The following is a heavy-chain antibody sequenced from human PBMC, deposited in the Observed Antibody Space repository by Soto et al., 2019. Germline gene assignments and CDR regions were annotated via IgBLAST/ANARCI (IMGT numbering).Heavy chain of an antibody. CDR3: ARATGLVVSYYYYGMDV. V-gene: IGHV3-53*01. Sequence: GGSLRLSCAASGFTVISNYMSWVRQAPGKGLEWVSVIYSGGSTYYADSVKGRFTISRDNSKNTLYLQMNSLRAEDTAVYYCARATGLVVSYYYYGMDVWGQGTTVTVSS. CDR1: GFTVISNY. J-gene: IGHJ6*02. D-gene: IGHD6-19*01. CDR2: IYSGGST.